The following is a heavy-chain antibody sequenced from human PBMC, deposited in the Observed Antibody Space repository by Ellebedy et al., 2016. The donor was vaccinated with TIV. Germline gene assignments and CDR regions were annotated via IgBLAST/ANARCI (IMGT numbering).Heavy chain of an antibody. CDR2: INPNNGVT. V-gene: IGHV1-2*02. CDR1: GYTFNDYF. J-gene: IGHJ4*02. D-gene: IGHD3-3*01. CDR3: ARGLTDFWNGYYQMDY. Sequence: ASVKVSCXASGYTFNDYFMHWVRQAPGQGLEWMGWINPNNGVTNYAQKFQGRVTMTWDTSISTAYMELRGLRSDDTALYYCARGLTDFWNGYYQMDYWGQGTLVTVSS.